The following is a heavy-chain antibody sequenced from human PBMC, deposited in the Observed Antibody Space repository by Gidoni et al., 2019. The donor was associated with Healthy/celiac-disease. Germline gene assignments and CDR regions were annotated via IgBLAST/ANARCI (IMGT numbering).Heavy chain of an antibody. J-gene: IGHJ4*02. CDR3: AREVGTLRCMDY. Sequence: QVQLVQSGAEVKKPGSSVKVSCKASGGTFSSYTISWVRQAPGQGLEWMGRIIPILGIANYAQKFQGRVTITADKSTSTAYMELSSLRSEDTAVYYCAREVGTLRCMDYWGQGTLVTVSS. CDR1: GGTFSSYT. V-gene: IGHV1-69*08. D-gene: IGHD4-17*01. CDR2: IIPILGIA.